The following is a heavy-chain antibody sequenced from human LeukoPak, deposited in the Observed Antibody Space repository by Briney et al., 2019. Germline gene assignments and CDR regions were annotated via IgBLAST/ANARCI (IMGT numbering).Heavy chain of an antibody. CDR2: IWYDGSKT. J-gene: IGHJ4*02. D-gene: IGHD2-2*02. CDR3: ARAPYTTGRSFYFDS. CDR1: GFPFRNYG. Sequence: GGSLRLSCAASGFPFRNYGMHWVRQAPGKGLEWMAIIWYDGSKTYYADSVKGRFTISRDNLSNTLYLQMNSLRAEDTALYFCARAPYTTGRSFYFDSWGQGTLVTVSS. V-gene: IGHV3-33*01.